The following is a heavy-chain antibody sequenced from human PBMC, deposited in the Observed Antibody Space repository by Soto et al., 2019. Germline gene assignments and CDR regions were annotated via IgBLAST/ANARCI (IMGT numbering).Heavy chain of an antibody. CDR3: AKDGQRITMIVVVIEFSWFDP. Sequence: GGSLRLSCAASGFTFSSYAMSWVREAPGKGLEWVTGISGSGVSTYYADSVKGRFTISRYKSKNTRYLQMNSLRAEDTAVWYCAKDGQRITMIVVVIEFSWFDPWGQGTLVTVSS. V-gene: IGHV3-23*01. J-gene: IGHJ5*02. D-gene: IGHD3-22*01. CDR2: ISGSGVST. CDR1: GFTFSSYA.